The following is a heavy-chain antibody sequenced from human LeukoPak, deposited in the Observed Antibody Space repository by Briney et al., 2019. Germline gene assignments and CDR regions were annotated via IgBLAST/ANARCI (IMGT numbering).Heavy chain of an antibody. Sequence: SETLSLTCAVYGGSFSGYYWSWIRQPPGKGLEWIGEINRSGSTNYNPSLKSRVTISVDTSKNQFSLKLSSVTAADTAVYYCARDSLENDAFDIWGQGTMVTVSS. D-gene: IGHD2-21*01. CDR2: INRSGST. CDR3: ARDSLENDAFDI. J-gene: IGHJ3*02. CDR1: GGSFSGYY. V-gene: IGHV4-34*01.